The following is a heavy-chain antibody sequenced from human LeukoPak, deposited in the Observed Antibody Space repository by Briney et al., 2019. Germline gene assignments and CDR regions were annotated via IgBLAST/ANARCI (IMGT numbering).Heavy chain of an antibody. J-gene: IGHJ4*02. CDR3: ARDSSYYGSGSYYPDASQ. Sequence: GASVKVSCKASGYTFTGYYMHWVRQAPGQGLEWMGWINPNSGGTSYAQKFQGRVTMTRDTSISTAYMELSRLRSDDTAVYYCARDSSYYGSGSYYPDASQWGQGTLVTVSS. CDR1: GYTFTGYY. D-gene: IGHD3-10*01. V-gene: IGHV1-2*02. CDR2: INPNSGGT.